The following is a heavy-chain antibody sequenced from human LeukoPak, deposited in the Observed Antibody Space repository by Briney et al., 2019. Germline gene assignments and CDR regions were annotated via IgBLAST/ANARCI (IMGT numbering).Heavy chain of an antibody. J-gene: IGHJ4*02. CDR1: GGSISSGGYY. D-gene: IGHD3-10*01. CDR2: IYHSGST. Sequence: PSETLSLTCTVSGGSISSGGYYWSWIRQPPGKGLEWIGYIYHSGSTYYNPSLKSRVTISVDRSKNQFSLKLSSVTAADTAVYYCARVGGPYGSGSYYNSLFDYWGQGTLVTVSS. CDR3: ARVGGPYGSGSYYNSLFDY. V-gene: IGHV4-30-2*01.